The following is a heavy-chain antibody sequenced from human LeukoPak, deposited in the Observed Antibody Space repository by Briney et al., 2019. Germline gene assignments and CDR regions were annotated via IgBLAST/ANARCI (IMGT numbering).Heavy chain of an antibody. CDR1: GGSISSSNW. D-gene: IGHD3-3*01. CDR2: VYHSGSS. V-gene: IGHV4-4*02. CDR3: ARGALILRAFDY. Sequence: SETLSLTCAVSGGSISSSNWWSWVRQPPGKGLEWIGEVYHSGSSNYNPSLKSRVTISADTSKNQFSLKLSSVTAADTAVYYCARGALILRAFDYWGQGTLVTVSS. J-gene: IGHJ4*02.